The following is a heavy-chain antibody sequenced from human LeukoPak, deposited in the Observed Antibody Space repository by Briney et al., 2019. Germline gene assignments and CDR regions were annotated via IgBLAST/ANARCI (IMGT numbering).Heavy chain of an antibody. D-gene: IGHD3-3*01. CDR3: AILGFGMINY. Sequence: ASVKASCKASGYTFTTYGISWVRQAPGQGLEWIGWISANNGNTHYAQDFQGRVTVTTDTSTSTAYMELRSLRSDDTAVYYCAILGFGMINYWGQGTLVTVSS. V-gene: IGHV1-18*01. J-gene: IGHJ4*02. CDR1: GYTFTTYG. CDR2: ISANNGNT.